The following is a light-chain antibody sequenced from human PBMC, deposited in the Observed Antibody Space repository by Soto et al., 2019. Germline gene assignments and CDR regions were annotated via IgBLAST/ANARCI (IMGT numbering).Light chain of an antibody. V-gene: IGKV3-15*01. J-gene: IGKJ1*01. CDR2: GAS. CDR1: QSVGNN. Sequence: EVVMTQSPATLSVSPGERATLSCRASQSVGNNLAWYQQKPGQAPKLLIYGASSRASGIPTRFSGSGSGTEFTLSISSLQPEDFAVYYCHQYNNWPRTFGQGTKVDIK. CDR3: HQYNNWPRT.